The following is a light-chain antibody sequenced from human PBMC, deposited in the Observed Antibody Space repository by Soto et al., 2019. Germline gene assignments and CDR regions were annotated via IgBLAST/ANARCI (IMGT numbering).Light chain of an antibody. V-gene: IGKV1-39*01. J-gene: IGKJ3*01. CDR1: QSISSY. CDR2: AAS. Sequence: DIQMTQSPSSLSASVGDRVTITCRASQSISSYLNWYQQKPGKAPKLLIYAASSLQSGVPSRFSGSGSGTEFALTISSLQPEDFATYYCQQSYSTLTFGPGTKVY. CDR3: QQSYSTLT.